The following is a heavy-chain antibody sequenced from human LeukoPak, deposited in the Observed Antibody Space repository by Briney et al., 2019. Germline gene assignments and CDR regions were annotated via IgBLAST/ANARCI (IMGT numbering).Heavy chain of an antibody. Sequence: GGSLRLSCAASGFTFSSYWMTWVRQAPGKGLEWVANIKKDGSEKYYVDSVKGRFTISRDNAKNSLYLQMNSLRVEDTAVYYCARDRVSYYGMDVWGRGTTVTVSS. CDR1: GFTFSSYW. CDR2: IKKDGSEK. D-gene: IGHD6-6*01. J-gene: IGHJ6*02. CDR3: ARDRVSYYGMDV. V-gene: IGHV3-7*01.